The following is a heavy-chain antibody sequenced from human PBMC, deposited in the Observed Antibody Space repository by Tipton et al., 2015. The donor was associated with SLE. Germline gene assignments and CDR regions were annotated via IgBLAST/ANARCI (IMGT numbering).Heavy chain of an antibody. Sequence: TLSLTCAVYGGSFSGYYWSWNRQPPGKGLEWIGEINHSGSTNYNPSLKSRVTISVDTSKNQFSLKLSSVTAADTAVYYCARVSPYCAGDCYPVDYWGQGTLVTVSS. V-gene: IGHV4-34*01. J-gene: IGHJ4*02. CDR3: ARVSPYCAGDCYPVDY. CDR1: GGSFSGYY. CDR2: INHSGST. D-gene: IGHD2-21*01.